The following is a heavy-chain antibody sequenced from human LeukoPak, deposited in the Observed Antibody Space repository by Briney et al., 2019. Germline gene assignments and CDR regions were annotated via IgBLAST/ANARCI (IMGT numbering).Heavy chain of an antibody. CDR3: ARDFGEMGEWELVRYYYYYMDV. J-gene: IGHJ6*03. V-gene: IGHV1-2*02. CDR1: GYTFTGYY. Sequence: VSVKVSCKASGYTFTGYYMHWVRQAPGQGLEWMGWINPNSGGTNYAQKFQGRVTMTRDTSISTAYMELSRLRSDDTAVYYCARDFGEMGEWELVRYYYYYMDVWGKGTTVTVSS. D-gene: IGHD1-26*01. CDR2: INPNSGGT.